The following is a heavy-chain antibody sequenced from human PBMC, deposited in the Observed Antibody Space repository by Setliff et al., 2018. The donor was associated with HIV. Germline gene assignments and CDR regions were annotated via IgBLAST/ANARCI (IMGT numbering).Heavy chain of an antibody. CDR1: GGTFSSYA. CDR2: IIPILGIA. CDR3: ARCIAARPYYYYYMDV. V-gene: IGHV1-69*10. D-gene: IGHD6-6*01. J-gene: IGHJ6*03. Sequence: ASVKVSCKASGGTFSSYAISWVRQAPGQGLEWMGGIIPILGIATYAQKFQGRVTITADKSTSTAYMELSSLRSEDTAVYYCARCIAARPYYYYYMDVWGKGTTVTVSS.